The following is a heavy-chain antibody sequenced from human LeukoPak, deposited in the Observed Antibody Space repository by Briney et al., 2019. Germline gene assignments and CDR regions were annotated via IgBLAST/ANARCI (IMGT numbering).Heavy chain of an antibody. D-gene: IGHD3-3*01. J-gene: IGHJ4*02. CDR1: EFTFSSYA. CDR3: AKDPNLRNFWSGYHRFDY. CDR2: ISGSGGST. V-gene: IGHV3-23*01. Sequence: GGSLRLSCAASEFTFSSYATSWVRQAPGKGLEWVSAISGSGGSTYYADSVKGRFTISRDNSKNTLYLQMNSLRAEDTAVYYCAKDPNLRNFWSGYHRFDYWGQGTLVTVSS.